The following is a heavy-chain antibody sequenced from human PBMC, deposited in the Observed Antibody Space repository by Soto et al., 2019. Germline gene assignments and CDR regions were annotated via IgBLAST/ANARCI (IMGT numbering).Heavy chain of an antibody. CDR1: GFTFSSYA. Sequence: GGSLRLSCAASGFTFSSYAMSWVRQAPGKGLEWVSAIRGSGGSTYYADSVKGRLTISRDNSKNTLYLQMNSRRAEDTAVYYCAIYSSSPGYAFDIWGQGTMVTVSS. D-gene: IGHD6-6*01. J-gene: IGHJ3*02. CDR2: IRGSGGST. V-gene: IGHV3-23*01. CDR3: AIYSSSPGYAFDI.